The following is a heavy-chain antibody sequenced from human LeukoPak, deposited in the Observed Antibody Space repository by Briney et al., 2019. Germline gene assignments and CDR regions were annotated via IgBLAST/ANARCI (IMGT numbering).Heavy chain of an antibody. J-gene: IGHJ4*02. CDR2: INAGNGHT. V-gene: IGHV1-3*01. Sequence: ASVTVSFTASGFTFTNYAMQWVRQAPGQRLEWMGWINAGNGHTRYSQRFQGRVTITRDTSATTVYMEVTSLRSEDTAVYYCARGIWSRTVSSYYFDYWGQGTLVTVSS. CDR3: ARGIWSRTVSSYYFDY. CDR1: GFTFTNYA. D-gene: IGHD3-3*01.